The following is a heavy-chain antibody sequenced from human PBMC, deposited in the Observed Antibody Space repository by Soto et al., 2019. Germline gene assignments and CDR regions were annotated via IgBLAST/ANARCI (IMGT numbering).Heavy chain of an antibody. CDR2: IWYGGSNK. J-gene: IGHJ6*03. D-gene: IGHD2-15*01. CDR1: GFTFSSYG. Sequence: GGSLRLSCAASGFTFSSYGMHWVRQAPGKELEWVAVIWYGGSNKYYADSVKGRFTISRDNSKNTLYLQMNSLRAEDTAVYYCARDGTPWDYYYMDVWGKGTTVTVSS. V-gene: IGHV3-33*01. CDR3: ARDGTPWDYYYMDV.